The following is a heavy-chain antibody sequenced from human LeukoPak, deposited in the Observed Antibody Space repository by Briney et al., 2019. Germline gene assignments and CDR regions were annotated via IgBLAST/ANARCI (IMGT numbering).Heavy chain of an antibody. Sequence: PSETLSLTCAVYGGSFNDYYWSWIRQPPGKGLEWIGEINHSGYTNYNPSLKSRVTISIDTSEHQFSLKLTSMTAADTAVYYCAIGVGPTSAAFNIWGQGTMVAVSS. D-gene: IGHD1-26*01. CDR1: GGSFNDYY. J-gene: IGHJ3*02. CDR2: INHSGYT. V-gene: IGHV4-34*01. CDR3: AIGVGPTSAAFNI.